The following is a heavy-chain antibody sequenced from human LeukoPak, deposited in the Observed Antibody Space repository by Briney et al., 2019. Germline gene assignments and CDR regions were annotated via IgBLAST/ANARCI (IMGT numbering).Heavy chain of an antibody. V-gene: IGHV4-59*01. CDR3: ASWGGAVNY. D-gene: IGHD3-16*01. J-gene: IGHJ4*02. CDR2: IYYSGST. CDR1: GGSISSYY. Sequence: PSETLSLTCTVPGGSISSYYWSWIRQPPRKGLEWIGYIYYSGSTNYNPSLKSRVTISVDTSKNQFSLKLSSVTAADTAVYYCASWGGAVNYWGQGTLVTVSS.